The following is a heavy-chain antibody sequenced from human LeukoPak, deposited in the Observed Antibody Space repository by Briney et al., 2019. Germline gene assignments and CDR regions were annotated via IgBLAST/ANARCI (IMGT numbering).Heavy chain of an antibody. J-gene: IGHJ6*02. CDR2: INPNSGGT. Sequence: GASVKVSCKASGYTFTSNHIHCVRQAPGQGLEWMGRINPNSGGTNYAQKFQGRVTMTRDTSISTAYMELSRLRSDDTAVYYCAREKVRQSGMDVWGQGTTVTVSS. CDR1: GYTFTSNH. D-gene: IGHD2-2*01. CDR3: AREKVRQSGMDV. V-gene: IGHV1-2*06.